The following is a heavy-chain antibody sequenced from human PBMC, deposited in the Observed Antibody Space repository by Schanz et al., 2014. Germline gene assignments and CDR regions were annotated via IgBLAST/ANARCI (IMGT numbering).Heavy chain of an antibody. J-gene: IGHJ3*02. CDR3: ARGPSTGAFDI. V-gene: IGHV1-69*09. CDR2: IIPILDKT. CDR1: GGTFSSST. Sequence: QVQLVQSGAEVKKPGVSVKVSCKASGGTFSSSTLTWVRQAPGQGLEWMGRIIPILDKTNYAQKFRGRVTMTRDTSTSTVYMELSSLRSEDTAVYFCARGPSTGAFDIWGQGTMVTVSS.